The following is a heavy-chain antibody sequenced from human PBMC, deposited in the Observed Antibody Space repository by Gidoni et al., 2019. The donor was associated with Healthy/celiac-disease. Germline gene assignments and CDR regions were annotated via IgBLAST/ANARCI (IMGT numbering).Heavy chain of an antibody. D-gene: IGHD2-2*01. CDR3: ARAIVVVPAAINWFDP. CDR2: ISAYNGNT. Sequence: QVQLVPSGAEVKKPGASVKVSCKASGYTFTSYGISWVRQAPGQGLEWMGWISAYNGNTNYAQKLQGRVTMTTDTSTSTAYMELRSLRSDDTAVYYCARAIVVVPAAINWFDPWGQGTLVTVSS. CDR1: GYTFTSYG. V-gene: IGHV1-18*01. J-gene: IGHJ5*02.